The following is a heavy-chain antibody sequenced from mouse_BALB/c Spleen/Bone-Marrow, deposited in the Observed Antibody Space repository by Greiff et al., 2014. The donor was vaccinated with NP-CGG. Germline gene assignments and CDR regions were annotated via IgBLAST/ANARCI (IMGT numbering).Heavy chain of an antibody. Sequence: EVKLVESGAELVKPGASVKLSCTASGFNIKDSYLHWVKQRPEQGLDWTGRIDPAKGNTNYDPKFQGKATITADTSSNTAYLQLSSLTSEDTAVYFCARNYPFAYWGQGTLVTVSA. CDR3: ARNYPFAY. J-gene: IGHJ3*01. CDR2: IDPAKGNT. D-gene: IGHD2-1*01. V-gene: IGHV14-3*02. CDR1: GFNIKDSY.